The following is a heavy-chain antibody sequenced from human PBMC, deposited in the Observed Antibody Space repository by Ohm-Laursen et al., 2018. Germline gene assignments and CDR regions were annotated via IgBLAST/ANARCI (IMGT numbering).Heavy chain of an antibody. Sequence: SLRLSCAASGFTLGNYGMHWVRQAPGKGLEWVAVIPNDGSNKYYADSVKGRFTISRDNSKNTLYLQMNSLRGEDTAVYYCAKEDFAGYCSTTSCFLISRYYYGMDVWGHGTTVTVSS. J-gene: IGHJ6*02. CDR3: AKEDFAGYCSTTSCFLISRYYYGMDV. CDR1: GFTLGNYG. CDR2: IPNDGSNK. D-gene: IGHD2-2*01. V-gene: IGHV3-30*18.